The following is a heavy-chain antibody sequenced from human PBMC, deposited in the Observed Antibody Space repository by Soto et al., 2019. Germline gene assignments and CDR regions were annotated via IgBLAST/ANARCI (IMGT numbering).Heavy chain of an antibody. D-gene: IGHD5-12*01. CDR2: ISYDGSNK. J-gene: IGHJ3*02. Sequence: SLRLSCAASGFTFSSYAMHWVRQAPGKGLEWVAVISYDGSNKYYADSVKGRFTISRDNSKNTLYLQMNSLRAEDTAVYYCASFRRDGYKDAFDIWGQGTMVTVSS. V-gene: IGHV3-30-3*01. CDR1: GFTFSSYA. CDR3: ASFRRDGYKDAFDI.